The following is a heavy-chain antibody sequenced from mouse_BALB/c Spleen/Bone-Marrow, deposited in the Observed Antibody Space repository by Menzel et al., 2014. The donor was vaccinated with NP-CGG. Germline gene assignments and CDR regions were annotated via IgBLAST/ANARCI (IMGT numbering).Heavy chain of an antibody. D-gene: IGHD2-14*01. CDR1: GFSLTSYG. CDR2: IWAGGST. V-gene: IGHV2-9*02. J-gene: IGHJ4*01. Sequence: VNLVESGPGLVAPPQSLSITCTVSGFSLTSYGVHWVRQPPGKGLEWLGVIWAGGSTNYISALMSRLSITKDNSKSQVFLKMNSLQTDDTAMYYCFSYYRYADYAMDYWGQGASVTVSS. CDR3: FSYYRYADYAMDY.